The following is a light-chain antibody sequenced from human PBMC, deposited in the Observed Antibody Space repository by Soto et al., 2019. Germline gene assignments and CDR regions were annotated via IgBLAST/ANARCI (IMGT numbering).Light chain of an antibody. CDR1: QGIGDT. CDR2: GTS. CDR3: QQYGNSPIT. Sequence: DIVLTQSPGTLSVSPGEGATLSCRASQGIGDTLAWYQHKPGQTPRLLIYGTSSRATGIPDRFSGSGSGTDFTLTISRLEPEDFAVYYCQQYGNSPITFGQGTRLEIK. V-gene: IGKV3-20*01. J-gene: IGKJ5*01.